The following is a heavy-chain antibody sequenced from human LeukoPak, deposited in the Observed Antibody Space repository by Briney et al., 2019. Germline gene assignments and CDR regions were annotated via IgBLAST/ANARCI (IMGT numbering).Heavy chain of an antibody. V-gene: IGHV4-34*01. CDR1: GGSFSGYY. CDR3: ARDMDYGSGSS. D-gene: IGHD3-10*01. CDR2: INHSGST. J-gene: IGHJ5*02. Sequence: SETLSLTCAVYGGSFSGYYWSWIRQPPGKGLEWIGEINHSGSTNYNPSLKSRVTISVDTSKNQFSLKLSSVTAADTAVYYCARDMDYGSGSSWGQGTLVTVPS.